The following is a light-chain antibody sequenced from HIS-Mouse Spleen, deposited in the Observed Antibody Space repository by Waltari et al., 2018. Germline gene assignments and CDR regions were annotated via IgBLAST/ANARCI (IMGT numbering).Light chain of an antibody. V-gene: IGLV2-23*01. CDR3: CSYAGSSTWV. CDR2: EGS. J-gene: IGLJ3*02. Sequence: QSALTPPAPVSGSPGQSITISCTGTTSYVGSYNPLYWYQQHPGIAPKLMIYEGSKRPSGVSNRFSGSKSGNTASLTISGLQAEDEADYYCCSYAGSSTWVFGGGTKLTVL. CDR1: TSYVGSYNP.